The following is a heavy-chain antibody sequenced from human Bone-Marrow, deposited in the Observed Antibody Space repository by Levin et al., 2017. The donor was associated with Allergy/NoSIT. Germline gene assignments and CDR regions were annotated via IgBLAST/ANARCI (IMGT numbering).Heavy chain of an antibody. J-gene: IGHJ5*02. D-gene: IGHD2-15*01. CDR2: IYYSGST. CDR3: ATTQGRYCSGGSCHSWQNWFDP. V-gene: IGHV4-59*01. Sequence: GSLRLSCIVSGGSISPSYWSWLRQPPGKGLEWIGYIYYSGSTNYNPSLQSRVTISVDTSRNQFSLKLSSVTAADTAIYYCATTQGRYCSGGSCHSWQNWFDPWGQGTLVTVSS. CDR1: GGSISPSY.